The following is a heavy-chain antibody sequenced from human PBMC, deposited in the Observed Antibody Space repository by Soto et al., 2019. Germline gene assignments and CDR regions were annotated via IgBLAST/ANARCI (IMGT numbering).Heavy chain of an antibody. CDR3: AKEPATAKPEGVDF. CDR2: INPNSGGT. J-gene: IGHJ4*02. D-gene: IGHD1-1*01. Sequence: ASVKVSCKASGYTLSDYYIHWVRQAPGQGLEWMGWINPNSGGTKYAPKFQGGVTMTRDTSITTAYMELSRLRSGDTAVYYCAKEPATAKPEGVDFWGQGTLVTVSS. CDR1: GYTLSDYY. V-gene: IGHV1-2*02.